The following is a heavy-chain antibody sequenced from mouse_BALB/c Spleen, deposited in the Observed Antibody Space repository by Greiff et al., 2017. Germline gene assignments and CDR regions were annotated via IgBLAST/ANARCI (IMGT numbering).Heavy chain of an antibody. CDR1: GFAFSSYD. Sequence: EVQLVESGGGLVKPGGSLKLSCAASGFAFSSYDMSWVRQTPEKRLEWVAYISSGGGSTYYPDTVKGRFTISRDNAKNTLYLQMSSLKSEDTAMYYCARQGDYYGSLDYWGQGTTLTVSS. D-gene: IGHD1-1*01. CDR3: ARQGDYYGSLDY. CDR2: ISSGGGST. V-gene: IGHV5-12-1*01. J-gene: IGHJ2*01.